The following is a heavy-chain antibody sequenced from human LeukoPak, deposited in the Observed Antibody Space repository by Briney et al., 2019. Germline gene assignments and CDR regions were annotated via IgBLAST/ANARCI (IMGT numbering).Heavy chain of an antibody. J-gene: IGHJ4*02. D-gene: IGHD3-10*01. Sequence: GASVKVSCKASGYTFTGYYMHWVRQAPGQGLEWMGWINPNSGGTNYAQKFQGRVTMTRDTSISTAYMELSRLRSDDTAVYYCARDRYGSGSYYIGALRYWGQGTLVTVSS. CDR2: INPNSGGT. CDR1: GYTFTGYY. CDR3: ARDRYGSGSYYIGALRY. V-gene: IGHV1-2*02.